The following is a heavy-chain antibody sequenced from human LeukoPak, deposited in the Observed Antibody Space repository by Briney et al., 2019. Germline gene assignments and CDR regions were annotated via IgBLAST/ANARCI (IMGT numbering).Heavy chain of an antibody. J-gene: IGHJ4*02. V-gene: IGHV4-59*01. D-gene: IGHD2-21*02. CDR3: ARGRGDFIIFDY. Sequence: SETLSLTCTVSGASISSYYWSWIRQPPGKGLEWIGYIFYYGSTNYNPSLKSRFTISVDTSKNQFSLKLKSVTAADTAVYYCARGRGDFIIFDYWGQGTLVTVSS. CDR1: GASISSYY. CDR2: IFYYGST.